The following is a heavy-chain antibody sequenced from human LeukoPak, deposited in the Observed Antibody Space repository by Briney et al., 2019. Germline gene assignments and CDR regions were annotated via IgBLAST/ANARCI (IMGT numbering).Heavy chain of an antibody. CDR1: GVTVSSNY. J-gene: IGHJ6*02. V-gene: IGHV3-66*01. CDR2: IYSGGST. D-gene: IGHD5-24*01. CDR3: ASRDKGYYYGMDV. Sequence: GGSLRLSCAASGVTVSSNYMSWVRQAPGKGLEWVSLIYSGGSTYYADSVQGRFTISRDNSKNTLYLQMNSLRAGDTAVYYCASRDKGYYYGMDVWGQGTTVTVSS.